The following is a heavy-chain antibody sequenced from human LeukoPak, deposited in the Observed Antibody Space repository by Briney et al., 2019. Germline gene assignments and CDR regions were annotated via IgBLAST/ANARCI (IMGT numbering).Heavy chain of an antibody. CDR2: ISGSGGST. V-gene: IGHV3-23*01. Sequence: GGSLRLSCAASGFTFSSYAMGWVRQAPGKGLEWVSAISGSGGSTYYADSVKGRFTISRDNAKNSLYLQMNSLRGEDTAVYFCARVRGSYSLDYWGQGTLVTVSS. CDR1: GFTFSSYA. J-gene: IGHJ4*02. D-gene: IGHD1-26*01. CDR3: ARVRGSYSLDY.